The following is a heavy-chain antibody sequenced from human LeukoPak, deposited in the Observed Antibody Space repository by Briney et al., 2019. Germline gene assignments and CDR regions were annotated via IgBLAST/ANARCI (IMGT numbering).Heavy chain of an antibody. Sequence: SETLSLTCAVHGGSFSGYYWSWMRQPPEKGLEWIGEINRGGSTYYNPSLKSRVTISVDTSKNQFSLKLSSVTAADTAVYYCARVPDYYDSSGYYYPMGYWGQGTLVTVSS. CDR3: ARVPDYYDSSGYYYPMGY. V-gene: IGHV4-34*01. CDR1: GGSFSGYY. CDR2: INRGGST. J-gene: IGHJ4*02. D-gene: IGHD3-22*01.